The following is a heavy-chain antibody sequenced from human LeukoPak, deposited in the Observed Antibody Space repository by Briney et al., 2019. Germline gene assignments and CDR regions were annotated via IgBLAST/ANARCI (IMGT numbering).Heavy chain of an antibody. Sequence: ASVKVSCKASGYTFTGYYMHWVRQAPGQGLEWMGWINPNSGGTNYAQKFQGRVTMTRDTSISTAYMELSRLRSDDTAVYYCARVEFGSYEAIWFDHWGQGTLVTVSS. J-gene: IGHJ5*02. CDR2: INPNSGGT. D-gene: IGHD1-26*01. V-gene: IGHV1-2*02. CDR3: ARVEFGSYEAIWFDH. CDR1: GYTFTGYY.